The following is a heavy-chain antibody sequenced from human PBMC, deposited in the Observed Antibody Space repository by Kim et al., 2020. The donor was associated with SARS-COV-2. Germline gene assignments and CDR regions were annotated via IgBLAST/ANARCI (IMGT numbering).Heavy chain of an antibody. V-gene: IGHV3-23*01. J-gene: IGHJ4*02. Sequence: GGSLRLSCAASGFTFSSYAMSWVRQAPGKGLEWVSAISGSGGSTYYADSVKGRFTISRDNSKNTLYLQMNSLRAEDTAVYYCAPSTSIAVAGRAFDYWGQGTLVTVSS. D-gene: IGHD6-19*01. CDR3: APSTSIAVAGRAFDY. CDR1: GFTFSSYA. CDR2: ISGSGGST.